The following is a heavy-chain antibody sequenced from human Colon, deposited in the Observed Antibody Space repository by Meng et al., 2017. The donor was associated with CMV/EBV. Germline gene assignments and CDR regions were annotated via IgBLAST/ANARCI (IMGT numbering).Heavy chain of an antibody. D-gene: IGHD3-10*01. CDR1: GGSISGHY. CDR3: GRAGARGVPIDV. V-gene: IGHV4-4*07. CDR2: IYSNGRI. Sequence: QVQLEESGPRLVKPSETLSPTCTVSGGSISGHYWTWIRRPAGEGLQWLGRIYSNGRIDENYSLRSRVTISVDTSKNQLSLRLTSVTAADTAVYYCGRAGARGVPIDVWGRGTLVTVSS. J-gene: IGHJ1*01.